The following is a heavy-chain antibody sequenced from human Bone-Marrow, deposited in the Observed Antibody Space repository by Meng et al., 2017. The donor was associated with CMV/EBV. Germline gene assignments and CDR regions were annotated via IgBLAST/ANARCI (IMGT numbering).Heavy chain of an antibody. CDR1: GFSFSAHD. CDR2: VSPDGRSN. V-gene: IGHV3-30*03. CDR3: AREAFLDDFDI. Sequence: GESLKISCAGSGFSFSAHDMTWVRQAPGRGLEWVGYVSPDGRSNFFAGSVTGRFTVSRDNSENTVYLHMNSLRVEDTAIYYCAREAFLDDFDIWGQGTMVTVSS. J-gene: IGHJ3*02. D-gene: IGHD3-3*02.